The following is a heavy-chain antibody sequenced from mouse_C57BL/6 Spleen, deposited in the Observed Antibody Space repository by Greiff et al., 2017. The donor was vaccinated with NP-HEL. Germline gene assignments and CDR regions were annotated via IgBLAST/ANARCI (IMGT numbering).Heavy chain of an antibody. J-gene: IGHJ1*03. D-gene: IGHD2-2*01. CDR2: IDPEDGET. CDR3: AREVTPHWYFDV. V-gene: IGHV14-2*01. CDR1: GFNIKDYY. Sequence: VQLQQSGAELVKPGASVKLSCTASGFNIKDYYMHWVKQRTEQGLEWIGRIDPEDGETKYAPKFQGKATITADTSSNTADLQLSSLTSEDTAVYYCAREVTPHWYFDVWGTGTTVTVSS.